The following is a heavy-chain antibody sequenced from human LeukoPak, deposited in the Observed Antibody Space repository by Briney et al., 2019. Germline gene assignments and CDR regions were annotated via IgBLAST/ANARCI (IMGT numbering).Heavy chain of an antibody. Sequence: GESLGISCKGSGYSFSSYWISWVRQMPGKGLEWMGRIDPSDSDTNYSPSFQGHVTISADKSISTAYLQWGSLKASDTAMYYCARAVVGATDYWGQGTLVTVSS. CDR2: IDPSDSDT. CDR3: ARAVVGATDY. CDR1: GYSFSSYW. D-gene: IGHD1-26*01. V-gene: IGHV5-10-1*01. J-gene: IGHJ4*02.